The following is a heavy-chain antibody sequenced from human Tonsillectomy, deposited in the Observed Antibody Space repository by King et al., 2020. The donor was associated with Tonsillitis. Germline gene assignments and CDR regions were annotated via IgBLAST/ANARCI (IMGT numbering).Heavy chain of an antibody. CDR3: EHSSSWYYYYYYYYMDV. V-gene: IGHV2-5*02. CDR1: GFSLSTSGVG. J-gene: IGHJ6*03. Sequence: TLKESGPTLVKPTQTLTLTCTFSGFSLSTSGVGVGWIRQPPGKALEWLALINWDDDKRYSTSLKSRLTITKDTSKNQVVLTMTNMDPVDTATYYCEHSSSWYYYYYYYYMDVWGKGTTVTVSS. D-gene: IGHD6-13*01. CDR2: INWDDDK.